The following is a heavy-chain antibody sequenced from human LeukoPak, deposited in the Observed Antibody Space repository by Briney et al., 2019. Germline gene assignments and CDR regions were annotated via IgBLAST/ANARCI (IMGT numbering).Heavy chain of an antibody. CDR3: ARAPYYDYVWGSYRYAPDY. Sequence: PSEILSLTCTVSGGSISSYYWSWIRQPPGKGLEWIGYIYYSGSTNYNSSLKSRVTISVDTSKNQFSLKLSSVTAADTAVYYCARAPYYDYVWGSYRYAPDYWGQGTLVTVSS. CDR1: GGSISSYY. J-gene: IGHJ4*02. V-gene: IGHV4-59*12. D-gene: IGHD3-16*02. CDR2: IYYSGST.